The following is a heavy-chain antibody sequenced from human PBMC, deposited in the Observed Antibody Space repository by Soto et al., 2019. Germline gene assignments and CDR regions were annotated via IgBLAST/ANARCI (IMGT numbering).Heavy chain of an antibody. D-gene: IGHD3-10*01. J-gene: IGHJ4*02. CDR2: IISKTDGERT. CDR3: TTDYFFGSGTGVY. Sequence: EVQLVESGGGLVKAGGSLRLSCAASGFTFSDAWMTWVRQAPGKGLEWVGRIISKTDGERTDYAAPVKGRFSISRDDSKNMLYLQMNSLKTDDTGVYYCTTDYFFGSGTGVYWGQGTLVNVSS. V-gene: IGHV3-15*01. CDR1: GFTFSDAW.